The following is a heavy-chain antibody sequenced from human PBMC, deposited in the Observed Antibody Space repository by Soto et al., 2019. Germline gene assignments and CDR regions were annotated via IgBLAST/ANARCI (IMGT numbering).Heavy chain of an antibody. V-gene: IGHV4-61*08. Sequence: PSETLSLTCTVSGGSISSGGYYWSWIRQHPGKGLEWIGYLYHSGSTNYNPSLRSRVSISVDTSKNQFSLTLSSVTAADTAVYYCARTYGSGNWFDPWGQGTLVTVS. J-gene: IGHJ5*02. CDR1: GGSISSGGYY. CDR2: LYHSGST. D-gene: IGHD3-10*01. CDR3: ARTYGSGNWFDP.